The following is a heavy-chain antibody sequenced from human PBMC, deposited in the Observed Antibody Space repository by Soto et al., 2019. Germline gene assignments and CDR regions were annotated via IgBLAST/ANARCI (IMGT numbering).Heavy chain of an antibody. CDR2: ISAYNGNT. Sequence: GASVKVSCKASGYTFTSYGISWVRQAPGQGLEWTGWISAYNGNTNYAQKLQGRVTMTTDTSTSTAYMELRSLRSDDTAVYYCARDPIRIVVVPAAILLDPWGQGTLVTVSS. V-gene: IGHV1-18*04. CDR1: GYTFTSYG. CDR3: ARDPIRIVVVPAAILLDP. J-gene: IGHJ5*02. D-gene: IGHD2-2*01.